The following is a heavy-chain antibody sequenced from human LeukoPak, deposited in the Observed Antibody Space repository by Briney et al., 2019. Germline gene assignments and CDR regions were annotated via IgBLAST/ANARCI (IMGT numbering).Heavy chain of an antibody. CDR3: AKDPQGLRYFDY. D-gene: IGHD4-17*01. Sequence: GGSLRLSCAASGFTFSSYAMIWVRQAPGKGLEWVSAISGSGGSTYYADSVKGRFTISRDNSKNTLYLQMNSLRAEDTAVYYCAKDPQGLRYFDYWGQGTLVTVSS. CDR2: ISGSGGST. CDR1: GFTFSSYA. J-gene: IGHJ4*02. V-gene: IGHV3-23*01.